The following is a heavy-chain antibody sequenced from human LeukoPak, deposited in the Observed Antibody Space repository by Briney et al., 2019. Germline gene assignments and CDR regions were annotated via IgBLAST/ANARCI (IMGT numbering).Heavy chain of an antibody. CDR2: IYYSGST. J-gene: IGHJ4*02. Sequence: SETLSLTCTVSGGSISSSSYYWGWIRQPPGKGLEWIGSIYYSGSTYYNPSLKSRVTISVDTSKNQFSLKLSSVTAADTAVYYCARDVPHYYYGSGSYWDYWGQGTLVTVSS. D-gene: IGHD3-10*01. CDR3: ARDVPHYYYGSGSYWDY. CDR1: GGSISSSSYY. V-gene: IGHV4-39*07.